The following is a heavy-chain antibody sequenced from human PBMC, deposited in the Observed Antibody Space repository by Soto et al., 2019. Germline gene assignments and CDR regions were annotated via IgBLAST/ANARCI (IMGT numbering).Heavy chain of an antibody. CDR2: IIPIFGTP. CDR1: GGTFSSYT. V-gene: IGHV1-69*01. CDR3: ASWPGKELLYYYSMDV. J-gene: IGHJ6*02. D-gene: IGHD3-10*01. Sequence: QVQLVQSGAEVKKPGSSVKVSCKASGGTFSSYTFSWVRQAPGQGHEWMGGIIPIFGTPDYAQRFQGRVTITADESTSTAYMELSSLRSEDTAVYYCASWPGKELLYYYSMDVWGQGTTDTVSS.